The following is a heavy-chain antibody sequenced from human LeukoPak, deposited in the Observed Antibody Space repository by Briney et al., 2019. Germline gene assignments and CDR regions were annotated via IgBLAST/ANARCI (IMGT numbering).Heavy chain of an antibody. CDR2: ISGSGDKT. D-gene: IGHD3-22*01. V-gene: IGHV3-23*01. CDR3: AKGSYYDSSGSFYFDY. J-gene: IGHJ4*02. CDR1: GFTFISYA. Sequence: GGSLRLSCAASGFTFISYAMSWVRPAPGKGLEWVSGISGSGDKTYYEDSVKGRFTISRDNSKNTLYVQVYSLGTDDTAAYYCAKGSYYDSSGSFYFDYWGQGALVTVCS.